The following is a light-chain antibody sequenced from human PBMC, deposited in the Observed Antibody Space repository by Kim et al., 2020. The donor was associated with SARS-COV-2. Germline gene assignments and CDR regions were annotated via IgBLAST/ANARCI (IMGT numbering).Light chain of an antibody. J-gene: IGLJ2*01. CDR1: SGHSSYA. CDR3: QTWGTGSVV. Sequence: QPVLTQSPSASASLVASVKLTCTLSSGHSSYAIAWHQQQPEKGPRYLMKLNSDGSHSKGDGLPDRFSGSSSGAERYLTISSLQSEDEADYYCQTWGTGSVVFGGGTQLTVL. V-gene: IGLV4-69*01. CDR2: LNSDGSH.